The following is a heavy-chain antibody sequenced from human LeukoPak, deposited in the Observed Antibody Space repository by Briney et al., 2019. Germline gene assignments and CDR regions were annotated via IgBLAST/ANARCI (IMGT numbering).Heavy chain of an antibody. CDR1: GYTFTSYD. CDR2: ISAYNGNT. V-gene: IGHV1-18*01. CDR3: ARGRRYDFWSGYYTRIDEYYYYGMDV. J-gene: IGHJ6*02. D-gene: IGHD3-3*01. Sequence: ASVKVSCKASGYTFTSYDINWVRQATGQGLEWMGWISAYNGNTNYAQKLQGRVTMTTDTSTSTAYMELRSLRSDDTAVYYCARGRRYDFWSGYYTRIDEYYYYGMDVWGQGTTVTVSS.